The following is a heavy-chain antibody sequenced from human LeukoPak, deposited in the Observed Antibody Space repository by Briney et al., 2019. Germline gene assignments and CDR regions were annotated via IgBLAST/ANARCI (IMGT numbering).Heavy chain of an antibody. CDR2: SNPNSGGT. D-gene: IGHD3-3*01. Sequence: ASVKVSCKASGYTFTGYYMHWVRQAPGQGLEWMGWSNPNSGGTNYAQKFQGRVTMTRDTSIRTAYMELSRLRSDDKAVYYCARARHYDFWSGYYLGFDYWGQGTLVTVSS. CDR3: ARARHYDFWSGYYLGFDY. V-gene: IGHV1-2*02. J-gene: IGHJ4*02. CDR1: GYTFTGYY.